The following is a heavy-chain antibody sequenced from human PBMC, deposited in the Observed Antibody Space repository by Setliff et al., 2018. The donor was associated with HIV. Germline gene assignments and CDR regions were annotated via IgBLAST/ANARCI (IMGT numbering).Heavy chain of an antibody. V-gene: IGHV4-39*02. CDR2: IYYSGNT. CDR1: GGSISSSSYY. CDR3: ARDPHLAVFDY. Sequence: SETLSLTCTVSGGSISSSSYYWGWLRQPPGKGLEWIGSIYYSGNTYYNPSLNSRVTISVDTSKNQLSLRLSSVTAADTAVYFCARDPHLAVFDYWGLGTLVTVSS. J-gene: IGHJ4*02.